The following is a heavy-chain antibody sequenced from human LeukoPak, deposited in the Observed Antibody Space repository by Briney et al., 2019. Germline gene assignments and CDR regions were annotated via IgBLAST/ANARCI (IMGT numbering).Heavy chain of an antibody. CDR2: ISYDGGDN. V-gene: IGHV3-30-3*01. CDR3: ARDLSERYSIDY. Sequence: GGAPRISFAAPGFTLSSYAILRGRPAPGKGGGGVAFISYDGGDNRYAESVKGRITISRDNSRKTLYLQMHSLGPEDTAIYYCARDLSERYSIDYWGQGTLVTVSS. J-gene: IGHJ4*02. D-gene: IGHD1-14*01. CDR1: GFTLSSYA.